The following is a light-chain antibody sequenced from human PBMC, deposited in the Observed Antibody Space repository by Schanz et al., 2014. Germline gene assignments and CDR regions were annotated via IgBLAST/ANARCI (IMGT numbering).Light chain of an antibody. CDR3: QQYGSSFGT. J-gene: IGKJ1*01. CDR1: QSVSSY. V-gene: IGKV3-11*01. Sequence: EIVLTQSPATLSLSPGERATLSCRASQSVSSYLVWYQQKPGQAPRLLIYDASNRATGIPARFSGSGSGTDFTLTISRLEPEDFAVYYCQQYGSSFGTFGQGTEVEIK. CDR2: DAS.